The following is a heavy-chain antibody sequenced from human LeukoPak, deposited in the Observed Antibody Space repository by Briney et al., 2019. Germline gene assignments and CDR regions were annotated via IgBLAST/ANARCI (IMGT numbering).Heavy chain of an antibody. J-gene: IGHJ5*02. CDR1: GYTFTGYY. CDR2: INPNSGGT. D-gene: IGHD2-2*02. Sequence: ASVKVSCKASGYTFTGYYMHWVRQAPGQGLEWMGWINPNSGGTNYAQKFQGRVTMTRDTSISTAYMELSRLRSDDTAVYYCARPVRYCSSTSCYMGWNWFDPWGQGTLVTVSS. CDR3: ARPVRYCSSTSCYMGWNWFDP. V-gene: IGHV1-2*02.